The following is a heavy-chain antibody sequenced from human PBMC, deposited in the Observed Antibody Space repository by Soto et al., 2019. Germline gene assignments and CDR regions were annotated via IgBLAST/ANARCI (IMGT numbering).Heavy chain of an antibody. CDR2: IYYSGST. CDR1: GGSISSGDYY. D-gene: IGHD5-12*01. Sequence: QVQLQESGPGLVKPSQTLSLTCTVSGGSISSGDYYWSWIRQHPGKGLEWNGYIYYSGSTYHNPSLKSRVTISVDTSKHQFSTKLSSVTAADTAVYYCARDGRREYSGYDRDLAYWGQGTLVTVSS. V-gene: IGHV4-31*03. CDR3: ARDGRREYSGYDRDLAY. J-gene: IGHJ4*02.